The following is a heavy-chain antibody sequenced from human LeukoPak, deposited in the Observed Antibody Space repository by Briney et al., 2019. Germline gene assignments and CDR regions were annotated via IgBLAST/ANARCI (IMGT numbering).Heavy chain of an antibody. D-gene: IGHD2-15*01. J-gene: IGHJ4*02. Sequence: PSETLSLTCAVYGGSFSGYYWSWIRQPPGKGLEWIGEINHSGSTNYNPSLKSRVTISVDTSKNQFSLKLSSVTAADTAVYYCARVRGGSWCPFDYWGQGTLVTVSS. CDR1: GGSFSGYY. V-gene: IGHV4-34*01. CDR3: ARVRGGSWCPFDY. CDR2: INHSGST.